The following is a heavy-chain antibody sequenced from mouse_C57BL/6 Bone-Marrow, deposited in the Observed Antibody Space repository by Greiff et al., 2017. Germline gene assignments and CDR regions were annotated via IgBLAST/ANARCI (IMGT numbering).Heavy chain of an antibody. V-gene: IGHV10-1*01. D-gene: IGHD2-3*01. CDR2: IRSKSNNYAT. J-gene: IGHJ4*01. CDR1: GFSFNTYA. CDR3: VRHGDDGYYIFYAMDY. Sequence: EVQLVESGGGLVQPKGSLKLSCAASGFSFNTYAMNWVRQAPGKGLEWVARIRSKSNNYATYYADSVKDRFTISRDDSESMLYLQMNNLKTEDTAMYYCVRHGDDGYYIFYAMDYWGQGTSVTVSS.